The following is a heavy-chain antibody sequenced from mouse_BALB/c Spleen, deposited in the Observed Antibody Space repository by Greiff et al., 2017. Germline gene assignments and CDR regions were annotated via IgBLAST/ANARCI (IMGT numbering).Heavy chain of an antibody. V-gene: IGHV5-17*02. Sequence: EVKLVESGGGLVQPGGSRKLSCAASGFTFSSFGMHWVRQAPEKGLEWVAYISSGSSTIYYADTVKGRFTISRDNPKNTLFLQMTSLRSEDTAMYYCARPSYGSSPYYAMDYWGQGTSVTVSS. CDR1: GFTFSSFG. J-gene: IGHJ4*01. D-gene: IGHD1-1*01. CDR3: ARPSYGSSPYYAMDY. CDR2: ISSGSSTI.